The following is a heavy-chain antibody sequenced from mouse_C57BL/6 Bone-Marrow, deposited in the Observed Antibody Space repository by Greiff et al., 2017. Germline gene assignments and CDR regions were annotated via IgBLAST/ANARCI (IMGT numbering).Heavy chain of an antibody. V-gene: IGHV1-81*01. CDR3: ALYYCSSFYWYFDV. CDR2: IYPRSGNT. Sequence: QVQLQQSGAELARPGASVKLSCKASGYTFTSYGISWVKQRTGQGLEWIGEIYPRSGNTYYNEKFKGKATLTADKSSSTAYMELRSLTSEDSAVYFCALYYCSSFYWYFDVWGTGTTVTVSS. D-gene: IGHD1-1*01. J-gene: IGHJ1*03. CDR1: GYTFTSYG.